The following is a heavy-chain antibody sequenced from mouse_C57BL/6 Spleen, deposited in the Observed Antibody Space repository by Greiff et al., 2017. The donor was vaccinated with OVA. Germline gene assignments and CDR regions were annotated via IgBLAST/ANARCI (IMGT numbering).Heavy chain of an antibody. Sequence: QVQLQQPGAELVKPGASVQMSCKASGYTFTSYWITWVKQRPGQGLEWIGDIYPGSGSTNYNEKFKSKATLTVDTSSSTAYMQLSSLTSEDSAVYYCARNYYGSDYFDYWGQGTTLTVSS. CDR2: IYPGSGST. J-gene: IGHJ2*01. CDR1: GYTFTSYW. V-gene: IGHV1-55*01. D-gene: IGHD1-1*01. CDR3: ARNYYGSDYFDY.